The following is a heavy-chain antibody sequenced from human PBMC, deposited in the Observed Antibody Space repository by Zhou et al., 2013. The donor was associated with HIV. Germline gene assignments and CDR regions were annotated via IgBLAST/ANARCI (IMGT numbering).Heavy chain of an antibody. CDR3: ARVTIGFDSSGYFVSYFDY. V-gene: IGHV1-18*01. CDR2: ISAYNGNT. D-gene: IGHD3-22*01. J-gene: IGHJ4*02. Sequence: QVQLVQSGAEVKKPGASVKASCKASGYTFTSYGISWVRQAPGQGLEWMGWISAYNGNTNYAQKLQGRVTMTTDTSTSTAYMELRSLRSDDTAVYYCARVTIGFDSSGYFVSYFDYWGQGTLVTVSS. CDR1: GYTFTSYG.